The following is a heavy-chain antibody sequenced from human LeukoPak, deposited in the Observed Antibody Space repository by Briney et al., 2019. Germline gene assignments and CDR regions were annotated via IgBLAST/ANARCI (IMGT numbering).Heavy chain of an antibody. D-gene: IGHD6-19*01. CDR1: GYSFTSYW. J-gene: IGHJ4*02. CDR3: SRSYTSGFDY. Sequence: GESLKICCQGCGYSFTSYWIGWGRQMPGKGLEWMGIIYPGDSDTRYSPSFQGQVTISADKSISAAYLQWSSLKASDTTMYYCSRSYTSGFDYWGQGTLVTVSS. CDR2: IYPGDSDT. V-gene: IGHV5-51*01.